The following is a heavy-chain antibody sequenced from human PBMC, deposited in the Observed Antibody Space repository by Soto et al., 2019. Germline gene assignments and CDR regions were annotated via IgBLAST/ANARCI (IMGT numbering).Heavy chain of an antibody. CDR2: INHSGST. Sequence: PSVTLPLTCAVYGGSFSGYYWSWIRQPPGKGLEWIGEINHSGSTNYNPSLKSRVTISVDTSKNQFSLKLSSVTAADTAVYYCARGHCSSTSCQNWFDPWGQGTLVTVSS. CDR3: ARGHCSSTSCQNWFDP. J-gene: IGHJ5*02. V-gene: IGHV4-34*01. D-gene: IGHD2-2*01. CDR1: GGSFSGYY.